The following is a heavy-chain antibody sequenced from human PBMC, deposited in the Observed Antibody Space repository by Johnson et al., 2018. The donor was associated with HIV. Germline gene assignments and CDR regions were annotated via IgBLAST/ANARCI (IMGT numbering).Heavy chain of an antibody. Sequence: VQLVESGGGLVQPGGSLRLSCAASGLTFTNYAMNWGRQAPGKGLAWVATIRDSRNYADSVKGRVTIPRDNSKNILYLQMNSLRAKDTALDYCAKAINAGGSRGNAAFDIWGQGTMVTVSS. D-gene: IGHD6-13*01. CDR2: IRDSR. CDR3: AKAINAGGSRGNAAFDI. J-gene: IGHJ3*02. V-gene: IGHV3-23*04. CDR1: GLTFTNYA.